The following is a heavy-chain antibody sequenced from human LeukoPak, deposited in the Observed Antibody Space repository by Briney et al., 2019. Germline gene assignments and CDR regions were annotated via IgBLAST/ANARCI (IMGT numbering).Heavy chain of an antibody. V-gene: IGHV4-34*01. CDR1: GGSFSGYY. CDR3: ARGPGFLTIFGVVGLDY. D-gene: IGHD3-3*01. J-gene: IGHJ4*02. CDR2: INHSGST. Sequence: SSETLSLTCAVYGGSFSGYYWSWIRQPPGKGLEWIGEINHSGSTNYNPSLKSRVTISVDTSKNQFSLKLSSVTAADTAVYYCARGPGFLTIFGVVGLDYWGQGTLVTVSS.